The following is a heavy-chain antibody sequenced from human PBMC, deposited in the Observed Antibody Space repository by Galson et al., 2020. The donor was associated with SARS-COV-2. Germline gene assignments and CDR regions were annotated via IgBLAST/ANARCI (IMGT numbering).Heavy chain of an antibody. CDR1: GGSISRTDSY. CDR2: TYYSGNT. D-gene: IGHD3-3*01. V-gene: IGHV4-30-4*01. Sequence: SETLSLTCTVSGGSISRTDSYWSWIRPSPGKGLEWIGYTYYSGNTYYNPSLKGRVTMSVDTSKNQFSLMLTSATAAATAVYYCARDFWRRYYLDSGGQGTPVTVSS. J-gene: IGHJ4*02. CDR3: ARDFWRRYYLDS.